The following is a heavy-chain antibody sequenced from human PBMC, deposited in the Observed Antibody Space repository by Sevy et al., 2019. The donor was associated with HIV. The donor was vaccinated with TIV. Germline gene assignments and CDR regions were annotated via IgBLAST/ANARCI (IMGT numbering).Heavy chain of an antibody. CDR2: ISHDGSNK. CDR3: ARALSTWYYFDY. Sequence: GGSLRLSCAVSGFIFNNYAMHWVRQASGKGLEWAAGISHDGSNKYYGDSVKGRFTISRDNSKNTVYLQMNSLRAEDTAVYYCARALSTWYYFDYWGQGTLVTVSS. D-gene: IGHD6-13*01. CDR1: GFIFNNYA. V-gene: IGHV3-30*04. J-gene: IGHJ4*02.